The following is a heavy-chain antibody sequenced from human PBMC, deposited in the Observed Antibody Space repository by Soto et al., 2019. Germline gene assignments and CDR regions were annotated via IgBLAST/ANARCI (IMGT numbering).Heavy chain of an antibody. CDR3: AREDFIAARHPSDAFDI. CDR2: ISAYNGNT. D-gene: IGHD6-6*01. CDR1: GYTLTSYG. Sequence: GASVQVSCKASGYTLTSYGISWVRQAPGQGLEWMGWISAYNGNTNYARKLQGRVTMTTDTSTSTAYMELRSLRSDDTAVYYCAREDFIAARHPSDAFDIWGQGTMVTVSS. V-gene: IGHV1-18*01. J-gene: IGHJ3*02.